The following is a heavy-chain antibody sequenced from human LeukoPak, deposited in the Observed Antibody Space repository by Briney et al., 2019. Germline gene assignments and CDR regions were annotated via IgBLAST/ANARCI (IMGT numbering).Heavy chain of an antibody. CDR2: ITWNRDNI. CDR3: AKDLSSAITSALVLDV. CDR1: GFTFDDYA. J-gene: IGHJ6*02. V-gene: IGHV3-9*01. D-gene: IGHD3-22*01. Sequence: GRSLRLSCTVSGFTFDDYAMHWVRHTPGKGLEWVAGITWNRDNIGYGDSVKGRFTISRDNVKNVLYLQMNSLRPEDTALYYCAKDLSSAITSALVLDVWCQGTTV.